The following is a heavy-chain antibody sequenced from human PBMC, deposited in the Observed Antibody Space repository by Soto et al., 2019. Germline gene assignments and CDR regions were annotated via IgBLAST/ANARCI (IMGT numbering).Heavy chain of an antibody. V-gene: IGHV4-31*03. Sequence: PSETLSLTCTVSGGSISSGGYYWSWIRQHPGKGLEWIGYIYYSGSTYYNPSLKSRVTISVDTSKNQFSLKLSSVTAADTAVYYCARSRSFGELLSIFFDYWGQGTLVTVSS. CDR2: IYYSGST. CDR1: GGSISSGGYY. J-gene: IGHJ4*02. D-gene: IGHD3-10*01. CDR3: ARSRSFGELLSIFFDY.